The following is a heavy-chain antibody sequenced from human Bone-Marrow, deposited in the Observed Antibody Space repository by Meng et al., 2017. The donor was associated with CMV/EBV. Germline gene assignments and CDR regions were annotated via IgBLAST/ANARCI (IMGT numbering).Heavy chain of an antibody. Sequence: SGYTFNDYYVFWVRQAPGQGLEWMGWINPRTGATNYAENFQGRVTVTRDSSITTAYMELGRLRSDDTAVYYCARGLAQWELTTPFVYWGQGTLVTVSS. CDR2: INPRTGAT. CDR3: ARGLAQWELTTPFVY. CDR1: GYTFNDYY. D-gene: IGHD4-23*01. J-gene: IGHJ4*02. V-gene: IGHV1-2*02.